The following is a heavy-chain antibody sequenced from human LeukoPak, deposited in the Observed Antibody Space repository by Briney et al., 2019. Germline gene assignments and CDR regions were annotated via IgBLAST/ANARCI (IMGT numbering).Heavy chain of an antibody. J-gene: IGHJ4*02. V-gene: IGHV3-7*01. CDR3: ARERGYSSGWYYFDY. D-gene: IGHD6-19*01. CDR2: IKQDGSEK. Sequence: GGSLRLSCAASGFTFSTFAMSWVRQAPGKGLEWVANIKQDGSEKYYVDSVKGRFTISRDNAKNSLYLQMNSLRAEDTAVYYCARERGYSSGWYYFDYWGQGTLVTVSS. CDR1: GFTFSTFA.